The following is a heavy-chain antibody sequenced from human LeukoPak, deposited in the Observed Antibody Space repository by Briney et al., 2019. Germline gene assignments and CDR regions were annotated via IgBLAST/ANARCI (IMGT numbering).Heavy chain of an antibody. Sequence: PGRSLTLSCGVSGFTFSSYGMYWVRQAPGKGLEWVAVISYDGNEKYSADSVKGRFTSSRDNSKNTLYLQMNSLSTEDSAVYYCAENGAPSSWPNYFYYGMDVWGQGTTVTVSS. CDR2: ISYDGNEK. CDR3: AENGAPSSWPNYFYYGMDV. J-gene: IGHJ6*02. D-gene: IGHD6-13*01. CDR1: GFTFSSYG. V-gene: IGHV3-30*18.